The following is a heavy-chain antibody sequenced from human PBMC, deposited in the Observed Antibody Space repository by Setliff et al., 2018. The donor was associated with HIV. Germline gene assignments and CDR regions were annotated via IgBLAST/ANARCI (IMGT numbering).Heavy chain of an antibody. V-gene: IGHV1-69*13. Sequence: GASVKVSCKASGGTLSTYAVSWVRQAPGQGLEWMGGIIPVFGPADYAKKLQGGVTITADESTRTAYMELSSLRSEDTAVYYCAILSVYWFDPWGQGTPVTVSS. CDR1: GGTLSTYA. J-gene: IGHJ5*02. D-gene: IGHD1-20*01. CDR2: IIPVFGPA. CDR3: AILSVYWFDP.